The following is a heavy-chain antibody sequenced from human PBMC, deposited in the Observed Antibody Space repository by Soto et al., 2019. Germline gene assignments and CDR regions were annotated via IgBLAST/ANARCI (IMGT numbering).Heavy chain of an antibody. CDR1: GFTFSSYS. CDR2: ISSSSSTI. D-gene: IGHD6-19*01. Sequence: GGSLRLSCAASGFTFSSYSMNWVRQAPGKGLEWVSYISSSSSTIYYADSVKGRFTISRDNAKNSLYLQMNSLRDEDTAVYYCARDTSSGWLSHFDYWGQGPLVTVSS. J-gene: IGHJ4*02. V-gene: IGHV3-48*02. CDR3: ARDTSSGWLSHFDY.